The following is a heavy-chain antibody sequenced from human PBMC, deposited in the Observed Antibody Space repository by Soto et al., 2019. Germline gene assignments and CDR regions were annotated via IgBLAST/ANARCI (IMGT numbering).Heavy chain of an antibody. CDR2: LYGGGAT. V-gene: IGHV3-53*01. D-gene: IGHD1-20*01. CDR1: GFAVSSNY. CDR3: ARITGKGFLVY. Sequence: RRLSCAVSGFAVSSNYMTWVRQAPGKGLEWISILYGGGATKFADSVKGRFTISKDNSQNTLFLHMNRLSAEDTAVYYCARITGKGFLVYWGQGTLVTVSS. J-gene: IGHJ4*02.